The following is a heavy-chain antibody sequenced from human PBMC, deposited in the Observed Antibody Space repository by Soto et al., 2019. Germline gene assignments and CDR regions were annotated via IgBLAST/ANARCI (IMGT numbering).Heavy chain of an antibody. CDR1: GFTFSSYW. CDR2: SETDGSGR. J-gene: IGHJ6*01. V-gene: IGHV3-74*01. CDR3: ARGNGHDMDG. D-gene: IGHD4-4*01. Sequence: EVQMVESGGGLVQAGGSLRLSCAASGFTFSSYWMHWVRQAPGKGLVWVSCSETDGSGRNYADSVKGRFTISRDNAKNTLYLQMNSLRAEDTAVEYCARGNGHDMDGWGQGTTVTVSS.